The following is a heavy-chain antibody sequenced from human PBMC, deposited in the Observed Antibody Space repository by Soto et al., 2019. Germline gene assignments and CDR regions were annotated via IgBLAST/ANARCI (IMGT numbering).Heavy chain of an antibody. D-gene: IGHD2-15*01. J-gene: IGHJ4*02. CDR1: GFTFSSYA. CDR3: AKEYCSGGSCYLLDY. CDR2: ISGSGGST. V-gene: IGHV3-23*01. Sequence: GGSLRLSCAASGFTFSSYAMSWVRQAPGKGLEWVSAISGSGGSTYYADSVKGRFTISRDNSKNTLYLQMNSLRAEDTAVYYCAKEYCSGGSCYLLDYWXQGTLATVSS.